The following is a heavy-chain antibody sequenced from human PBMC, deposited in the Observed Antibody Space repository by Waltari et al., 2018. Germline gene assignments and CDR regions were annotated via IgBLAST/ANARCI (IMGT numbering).Heavy chain of an antibody. CDR1: GFSFRTYV. D-gene: IGHD2-2*01. V-gene: IGHV3-23*01. J-gene: IGHJ4*02. CDR2: VSASAYST. CDR3: AKGGIVVVQYYFDY. Sequence: EVQLLESGGGLVQPGGSLRLSCAASGFSFRTYVMSWVRQAPGKGLEWVSSVSASAYSTYYADSVKGRFTISRDDSKDTLYLQMNSLRADDTAVYYCAKGGIVVVQYYFDYWGQGALVTV.